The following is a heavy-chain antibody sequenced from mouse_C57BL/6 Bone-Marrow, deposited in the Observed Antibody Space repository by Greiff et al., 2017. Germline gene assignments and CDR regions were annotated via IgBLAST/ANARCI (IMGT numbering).Heavy chain of an antibody. CDR2: INPNNGGT. CDR1: GYTFTDYY. V-gene: IGHV1-26*01. CDR3: AREYYGSSWYFDY. Sequence: EVQLQQSGPELVKPGASVKISCKASGYTFTDYYMNWVKQSHGKSLEWIGDINPNNGGTSYKQKLKGKATLTVDKSSSTAYMELRRLTSEDSAVYDCAREYYGSSWYFDYWGQGTILTVSS. D-gene: IGHD1-1*01. J-gene: IGHJ2*01.